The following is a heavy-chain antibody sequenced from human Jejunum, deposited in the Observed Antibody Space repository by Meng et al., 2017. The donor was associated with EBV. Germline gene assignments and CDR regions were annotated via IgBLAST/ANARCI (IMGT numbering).Heavy chain of an antibody. CDR2: SYNSGST. CDR1: GGSISSSSYY. Sequence: QLEVQGSGPGPVKPSEPLSPTCTVSGGSISSSSYYWGWIRQPPGKGLEWIGNSYNSGSTYYNPSLTSRVTISVDTSKNQFSLKLISVTAEDTAAYYCARQGPSGRTFDYWGQGTLVTVSS. J-gene: IGHJ4*02. V-gene: IGHV4-39*01. CDR3: ARQGPSGRTFDY. D-gene: IGHD1-26*01.